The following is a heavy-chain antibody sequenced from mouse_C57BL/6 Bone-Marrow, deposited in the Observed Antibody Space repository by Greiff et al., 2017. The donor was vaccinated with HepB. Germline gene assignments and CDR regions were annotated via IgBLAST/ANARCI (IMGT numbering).Heavy chain of an antibody. CDR2: ISSGGSYT. D-gene: IGHD2-5*01. V-gene: IGHV5-6*01. J-gene: IGHJ4*01. CDR3: ARLSYYSNYEDAMDY. Sequence: EVKLVESGGDLVKPGGSLKLSCAASGFTFSSYGMSWVRQTPDKRLEWVATISSGGSYTYYPDSVKGRFTISRDNAKNTLYLQMSSLKSEDTAMYYCARLSYYSNYEDAMDYWGQGTSVTVSS. CDR1: GFTFSSYG.